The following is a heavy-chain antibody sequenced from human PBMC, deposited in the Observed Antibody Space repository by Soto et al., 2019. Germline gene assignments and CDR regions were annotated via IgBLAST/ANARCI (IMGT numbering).Heavy chain of an antibody. CDR1: GFTFSSYS. CDR2: ISSSSSYI. J-gene: IGHJ5*02. V-gene: IGHV3-21*01. Sequence: EVQLVESGGGLVKPGGSLRLSCAASGFTFSSYSMNWVRQAPGKGLEWVSSISSSSSYIYYADSVKGRFTISRDNAKSSLYLQMNSLRAEDTAVYYCARESSSGWRNWFDPWGQGTLVTVSS. D-gene: IGHD6-19*01. CDR3: ARESSSGWRNWFDP.